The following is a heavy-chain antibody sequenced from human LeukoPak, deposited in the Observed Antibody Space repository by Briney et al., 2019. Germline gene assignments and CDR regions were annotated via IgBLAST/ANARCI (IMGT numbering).Heavy chain of an antibody. CDR3: ARAHGGNWFDP. V-gene: IGHV4-59*01. CDR1: GGSISSYY. D-gene: IGHD2-15*01. J-gene: IGHJ5*02. Sequence: SETLSLTCTVSGGSISSYYWSWIRQPPGKGLEWIGYIYYSGSTNYNPSLKSRVTISVDTSKNQFSLKLGSVTAADTAVYYCARAHGGNWFDPWGQGTLVTVSS. CDR2: IYYSGST.